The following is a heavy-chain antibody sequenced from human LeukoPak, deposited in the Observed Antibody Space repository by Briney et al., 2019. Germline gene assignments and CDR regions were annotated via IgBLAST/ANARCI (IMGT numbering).Heavy chain of an antibody. J-gene: IGHJ4*02. CDR3: ARGGISGYVY. D-gene: IGHD5-12*01. CDR2: INHSGST. CDR1: GGSFSGYY. V-gene: IGHV4-34*01. Sequence: SETLSLTCAVYGGSFSGYYWSWNRQPPGKGLEWIGEINHSGSTNYNPSLKSRVTISVDTSKNQFSLKLSSVTAADTAVYYCARGGISGYVYWGQGTLVTVSS.